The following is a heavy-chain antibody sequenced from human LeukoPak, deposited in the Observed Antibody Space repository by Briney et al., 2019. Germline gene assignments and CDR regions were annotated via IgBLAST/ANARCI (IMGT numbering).Heavy chain of an antibody. Sequence: SETLSLTCTVSGGSISSYYWSWIRQPPGKGLEWIGYIYYSGSTNYNPSLTSRVTISVDTSKTQFSLKLSSVTAADTAVYYCARGRRGYYYGSGNSHGSYYFDYWGQGTLVTVSS. CDR1: GGSISSYY. J-gene: IGHJ4*02. D-gene: IGHD3-10*01. CDR2: IYYSGST. CDR3: ARGRRGYYYGSGNSHGSYYFDY. V-gene: IGHV4-59*01.